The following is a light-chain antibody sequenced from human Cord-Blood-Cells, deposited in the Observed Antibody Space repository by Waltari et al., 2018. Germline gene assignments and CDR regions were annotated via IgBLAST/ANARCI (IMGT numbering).Light chain of an antibody. J-gene: IGLJ1*01. Sequence: QSALTQPASVSGSPGQSITISCTGTSSDVGGYNYVSWYQQHPGKAPKLMIYDVSNRPSGVSKRSSGSKSGNTAPLTISGLPAKDEADYYCSSYTSSSTYVFGTGTKVTVL. V-gene: IGLV2-14*03. CDR3: SSYTSSSTYV. CDR1: SSDVGGYNY. CDR2: DVS.